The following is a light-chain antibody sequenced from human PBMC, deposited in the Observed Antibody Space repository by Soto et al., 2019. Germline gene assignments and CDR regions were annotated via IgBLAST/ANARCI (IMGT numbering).Light chain of an antibody. CDR2: VNSDGSH. CDR1: SGHKKYA. Sequence: QPVLTQSPSASASLGASVKLTCTLSSGHKKYAIAWHQQQPQKGPRYLMNVNSDGSHSKGDGIPDRFSGSSSGTERYLIISRLQSEDAADYYCQTWGTGFRVFGGGTKLTVL. V-gene: IGLV4-69*01. CDR3: QTWGTGFRV. J-gene: IGLJ3*02.